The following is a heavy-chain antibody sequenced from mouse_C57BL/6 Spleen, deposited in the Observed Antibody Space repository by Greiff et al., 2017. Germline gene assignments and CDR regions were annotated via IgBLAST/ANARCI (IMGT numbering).Heavy chain of an antibody. CDR2: ILPGSGST. V-gene: IGHV1-9*01. CDR3: AKRGYIEPYRNYERAWFAY. J-gene: IGHJ3*01. Sequence: VQLQQSGAELMKPGASVKLSCKATGYTFTGYWIEWVKQRPGHGLEWIGEILPGSGSTNYNEKFKGKATVTADTSSNTAYMQLSSLTTEDSAIYYCAKRGYIEPYRNYERAWFAYWGQGTLVTVSA. D-gene: IGHD2-5*01. CDR1: GYTFTGYW.